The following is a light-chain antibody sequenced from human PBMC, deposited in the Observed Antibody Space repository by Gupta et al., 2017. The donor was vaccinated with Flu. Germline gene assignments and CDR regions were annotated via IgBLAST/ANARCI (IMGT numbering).Light chain of an antibody. V-gene: IGLV2-18*01. Sequence: QSALTQPPSVSGSPGQSVTISCTGISSDIGDYARVSWYQQPPGTAPKLLIYEVTNRASGVPDRFSGSKSGNTASLTISGLQAEDEGDYYCILYTNNYFYVFASGTKVTVL. CDR3: ILYTNNYFYV. CDR2: EVT. J-gene: IGLJ1*01. CDR1: SSDIGDYAR.